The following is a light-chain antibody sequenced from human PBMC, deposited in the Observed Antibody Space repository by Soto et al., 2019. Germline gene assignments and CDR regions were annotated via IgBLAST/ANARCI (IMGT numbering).Light chain of an antibody. V-gene: IGLV2-14*03. J-gene: IGLJ2*01. CDR3: TSWITSTTMI. Sequence: QSVLTQPASVSGSPGQSITISCTGTSSDIGAYNFVSWYQQRPGKAPKLMLYDVNIRPSGVSNRFSGSKSGNTASLTISGLQAEDEADYYCTSWITSTTMIFGGGTKVTVL. CDR2: DVN. CDR1: SSDIGAYNF.